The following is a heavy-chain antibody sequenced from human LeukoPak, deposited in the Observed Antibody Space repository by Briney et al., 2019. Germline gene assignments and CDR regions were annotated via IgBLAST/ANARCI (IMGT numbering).Heavy chain of an antibody. CDR2: IKQDGSDK. Sequence: PGGSLRLSCVASEFTHKYMSWVRQAPGKGLEWVANIKQDGSDKNYVDSVKGRFTISRDNTKNSVYLEMNSLKVEDTAVYYCAREFSGSGRDIWGQGTLVTVSS. CDR1: EFTHKY. V-gene: IGHV3-7*05. D-gene: IGHD3-10*01. CDR3: AREFSGSGRDI. J-gene: IGHJ1*01.